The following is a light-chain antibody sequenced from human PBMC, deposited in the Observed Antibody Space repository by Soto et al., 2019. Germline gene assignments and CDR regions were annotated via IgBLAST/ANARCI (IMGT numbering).Light chain of an antibody. J-gene: IGKJ1*01. CDR1: QSVSSNF. V-gene: IGKV3-20*01. CDR2: GAS. Sequence: EIVLTHSPGTLSLSPVERTTLSCRASQSVSSNFLDWYQQKPGQAPRLLIYGASSRATGIPDRFSGSGSGTDFTLTISRLEPEDFAVYYCQQYETSPRTFGQGTKVDIK. CDR3: QQYETSPRT.